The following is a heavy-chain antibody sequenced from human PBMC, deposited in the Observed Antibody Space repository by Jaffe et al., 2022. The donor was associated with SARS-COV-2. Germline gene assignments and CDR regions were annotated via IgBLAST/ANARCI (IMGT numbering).Heavy chain of an antibody. V-gene: IGHV3-7*01. CDR2: IKQDGSEK. J-gene: IGHJ5*02. D-gene: IGHD3-22*01. CDR3: ARDQYEYYYDSSGPRRYNWFDP. CDR1: GFTFSSYW. Sequence: EVQLVESGGGLVQPGGSLRLSCAASGFTFSSYWMSWVRQAPGKGLEWVANIKQDGSEKYYVDSVKGRFTISRDNAKNSLYLQMNSLRAEDTAVYYCARDQYEYYYDSSGPRRYNWFDPWGQGTLVTVSS.